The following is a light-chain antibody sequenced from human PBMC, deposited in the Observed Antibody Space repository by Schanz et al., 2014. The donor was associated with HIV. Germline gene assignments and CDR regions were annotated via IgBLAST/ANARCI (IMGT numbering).Light chain of an antibody. CDR1: QSVSSSY. J-gene: IGKJ4*01. CDR2: DTS. V-gene: IGKV3-11*01. CDR3: QQRGSWPLT. Sequence: IVLTQSPGTLSLSPGEGATLSCRASQSVSSSYLAWYQQKPGQAPRLLIYDTSNRATGIPARFSGSGSGTDFTLSISNLEPEDSAVYYCQQRGSWPLTFGGGTKVEIE.